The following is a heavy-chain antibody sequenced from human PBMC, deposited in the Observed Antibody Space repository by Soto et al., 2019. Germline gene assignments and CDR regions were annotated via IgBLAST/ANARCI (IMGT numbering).Heavy chain of an antibody. V-gene: IGHV3-7*01. CDR2: IKQDGSEK. J-gene: IGHJ5*02. CDR3: ASDPAVFLEWVARFDP. Sequence: GGSLRLSCAASGFTFSSYWMSWVRQAPGKGLEWVANIKQDGSEKYYVDSVKGRFTISRDNAKNSLYLQMNSLRAEDTAVYYCASDPAVFLEWVARFDPWGQGTLVTVSS. CDR1: GFTFSSYW. D-gene: IGHD3-3*01.